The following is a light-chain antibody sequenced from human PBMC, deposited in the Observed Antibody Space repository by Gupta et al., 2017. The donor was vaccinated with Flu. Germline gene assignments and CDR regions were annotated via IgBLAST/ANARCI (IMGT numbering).Light chain of an antibody. Sequence: SYELTQSPSVSVSPGQTASIPCSGDKLGDKFAYWYQQKAGQSPVLVIYQDNRRPSGIPERFSGSTSGNTATLTISGTQAMDEADYYCQAWDRATVVFGGGTKLTVL. CDR1: KLGDKF. J-gene: IGLJ2*01. V-gene: IGLV3-1*01. CDR2: QDN. CDR3: QAWDRATVV.